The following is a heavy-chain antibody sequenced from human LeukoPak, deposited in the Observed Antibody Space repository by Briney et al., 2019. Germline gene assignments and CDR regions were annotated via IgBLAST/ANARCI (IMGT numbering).Heavy chain of an antibody. CDR1: GGSISSYY. Sequence: SETLSLTCTVSGGSISSYYWSWIRQPPGKGLEWIGYIYYSGSTDYNPSLKSRVTISVDTSKNQFSLKLSSVTAADTAVYYCALSTTVPDAFDIWGQGTMVTVSS. D-gene: IGHD2/OR15-2a*01. V-gene: IGHV4-59*01. CDR2: IYYSGST. J-gene: IGHJ3*02. CDR3: ALSTTVPDAFDI.